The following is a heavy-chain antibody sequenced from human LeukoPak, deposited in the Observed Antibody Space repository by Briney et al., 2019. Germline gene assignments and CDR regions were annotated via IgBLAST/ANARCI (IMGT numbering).Heavy chain of an antibody. J-gene: IGHJ6*03. V-gene: IGHV4-34*01. CDR3: ARGDIVVIPAAISAYYYIDV. D-gene: IGHD2-2*01. CDR1: GGSFSGYY. CDR2: INHSGST. Sequence: SETLSLTCAVYGGSFSGYYWSWIRQPPGKGLEWIGEINHSGSTNYNPSLKSRVTISVDTSKNQFSLKLSSVTAADTAVYYCARGDIVVIPAAISAYYYIDVWGKGTTVTVSS.